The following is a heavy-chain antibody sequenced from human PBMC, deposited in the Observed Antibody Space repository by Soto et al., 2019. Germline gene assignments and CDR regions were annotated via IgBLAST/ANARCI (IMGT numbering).Heavy chain of an antibody. J-gene: IGHJ2*01. CDR2: ISGSGIST. CDR3: AKEPVGPDWYFDL. V-gene: IGHV3-23*01. CDR1: GFTFRSYA. Sequence: DVQLLESGGGLVQPGGSLRLSCAASGFTFRSYAMSWVRQAPGKGLEWVSGISGSGISTHYADSVKGRFTVSRDNSKNRLCLQMNSLRAEDTAVYNCAKEPVGPDWYFDLWGRGTLVTVSS.